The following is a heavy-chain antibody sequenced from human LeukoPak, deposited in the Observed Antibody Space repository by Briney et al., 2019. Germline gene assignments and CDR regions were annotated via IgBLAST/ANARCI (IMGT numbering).Heavy chain of an antibody. J-gene: IGHJ4*02. CDR3: ARVWQSMVFDY. D-gene: IGHD6-19*01. Sequence: PGGSLRLSCAASGFTFSSVWMSCVRKALGKGRECVGNIKQDGSEKFYVDSLKDRFTIFIDNAKESLYLQMNSLRAEDTVVYSCARVWQSMVFDYWGQGTLVTVSS. V-gene: IGHV3-7*03. CDR2: IKQDGSEK. CDR1: GFTFSSVW.